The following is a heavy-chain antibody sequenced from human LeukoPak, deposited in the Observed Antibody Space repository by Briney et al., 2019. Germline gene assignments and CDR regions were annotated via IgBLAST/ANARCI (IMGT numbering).Heavy chain of an antibody. CDR2: ISYDGSNK. CDR1: GFTFSSYA. Sequence: PGGSLRLSCAASGFTFSSYAMHWVRQAPGKGLEWVAVISYDGSNKYYADSVKGRFTISRDNSKNTLYLQMNSLRAEDTAVYYCATNSGWYGPEYFQHWGQGTLVTVSS. J-gene: IGHJ1*01. CDR3: ATNSGWYGPEYFQH. D-gene: IGHD6-19*01. V-gene: IGHV3-30-3*01.